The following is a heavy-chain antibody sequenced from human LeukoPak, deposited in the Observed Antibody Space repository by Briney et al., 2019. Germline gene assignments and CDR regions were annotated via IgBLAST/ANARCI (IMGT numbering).Heavy chain of an antibody. V-gene: IGHV3-64*01. CDR2: ISSNGGST. J-gene: IGHJ4*02. D-gene: IGHD6-13*01. Sequence: GGSLRLSCAASGFTFSSYAMHWVRQAPGKGLEYVSAISSNGGSTYYANSVKGRFTIFRDNSEDTLYLQMGSLRAEDMAVYYCARSYSGSWYEHFDYWGQGTLVTVSS. CDR1: GFTFSSYA. CDR3: ARSYSGSWYEHFDY.